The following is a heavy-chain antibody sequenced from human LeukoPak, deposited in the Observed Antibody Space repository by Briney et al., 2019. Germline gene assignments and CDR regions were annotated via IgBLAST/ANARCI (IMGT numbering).Heavy chain of an antibody. J-gene: IGHJ4*02. V-gene: IGHV4-59*08. CDR2: FYYSGST. Sequence: SSETLSLTCTVSGGSVSSYSWSWIRQPPGKGLEWIGYFYYSGSTNCNPSLKSRVTISVDTSKSQFSLNLTSVTAADTAVYYCARTRSQAISAQYFDYWGQGTLVTVSS. D-gene: IGHD2-2*02. CDR1: GGSVSSYS. CDR3: ARTRSQAISAQYFDY.